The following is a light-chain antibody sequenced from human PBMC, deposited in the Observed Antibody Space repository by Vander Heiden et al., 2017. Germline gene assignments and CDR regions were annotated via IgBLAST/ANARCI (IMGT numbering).Light chain of an antibody. J-gene: IGKJ3*01. CDR2: GAS. CDR3: QHYGSSPLFT. CDR1: QSVSSSY. Sequence: EIVLTQSPGTLSLSPGERATLSCRASQSVSSSYLTWYQQKPGQAPRLRIYGASSRATAIPDRFSGSGSGTDFTLTISRLEPEDFAVYYCQHYGSSPLFTFGPGTKVDIK. V-gene: IGKV3-20*01.